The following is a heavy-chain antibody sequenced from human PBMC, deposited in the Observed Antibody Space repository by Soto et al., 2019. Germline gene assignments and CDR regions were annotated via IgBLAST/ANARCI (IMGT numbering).Heavy chain of an antibody. CDR2: MFYSGLT. Sequence: NPSETVSLTCSVSGYSVTSSDYYWAWIRQPPGKGLEWIGSMFYSGLTYYNPSLKSRVTLSVDTSKNQFSVRLNSVTAADTAVYYCAPLSVSLSGPYGIHVWGQGTTVTVSS. CDR1: GYSVTSSDYY. J-gene: IGHJ6*02. D-gene: IGHD2-15*01. V-gene: IGHV4-39*01. CDR3: APLSVSLSGPYGIHV.